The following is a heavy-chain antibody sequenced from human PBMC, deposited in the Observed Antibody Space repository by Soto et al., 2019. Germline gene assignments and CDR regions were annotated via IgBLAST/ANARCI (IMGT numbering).Heavy chain of an antibody. Sequence: ASETLSLTCTFSGGSISSSSYYWGWIRKPPGKGLEWIGSIYYSGSTYYNPSLKSRVTISVDTSKNQFSLKLSSVTAADTAVYYCARTPSKYCSSTSCYFYWGQGTLVTVSS. V-gene: IGHV4-39*01. J-gene: IGHJ4*02. CDR3: ARTPSKYCSSTSCYFY. CDR2: IYYSGST. D-gene: IGHD2-2*01. CDR1: GGSISSSSYY.